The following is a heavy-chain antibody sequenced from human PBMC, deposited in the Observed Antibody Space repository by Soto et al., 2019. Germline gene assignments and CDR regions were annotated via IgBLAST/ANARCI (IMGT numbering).Heavy chain of an antibody. Sequence: ASVKVSCKASGYTFTSYAMHWVRQAPGQRLEWMGWINAGNGNTKYSQKFQGRVTITRDTSASTAYMELSSLRSEDTAVYYCARVQQWLALLNYYYYGMDVWGQGTTVTVSS. CDR1: GYTFTSYA. CDR2: INAGNGNT. D-gene: IGHD6-19*01. V-gene: IGHV1-3*01. CDR3: ARVQQWLALLNYYYYGMDV. J-gene: IGHJ6*02.